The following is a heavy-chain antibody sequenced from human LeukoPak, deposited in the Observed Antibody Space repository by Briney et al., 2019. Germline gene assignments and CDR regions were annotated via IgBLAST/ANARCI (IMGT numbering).Heavy chain of an antibody. Sequence: KPSETLSLTCAVYGGSFSGYYWSWIRQPPGKGLEWIGEINHSGSTNYNPSLKSRVTISVDTSKNQFSLKLSSVTAADTAVYYCASVDTAMVMGNWFDPWGQGTLVTVSS. V-gene: IGHV4-34*01. CDR1: GGSFSGYY. CDR2: INHSGST. J-gene: IGHJ5*02. D-gene: IGHD5-18*01. CDR3: ASVDTAMVMGNWFDP.